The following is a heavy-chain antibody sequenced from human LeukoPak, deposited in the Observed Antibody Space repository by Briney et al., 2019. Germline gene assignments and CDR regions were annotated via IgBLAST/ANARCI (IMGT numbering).Heavy chain of an antibody. CDR1: GFTFSSYA. V-gene: IGHV3-30*04. CDR3: ATRRFSQYYDILTGYLGY. J-gene: IGHJ4*02. Sequence: PGGSLRLSCAASGFTFSSYAMHWVRQAPGKGLEWVAVISYDGSNKYYADSVKGRFTISRDNSKNTLYLQMNSLRAEDTAVYYCATRRFSQYYDILTGYLGYWGQGTLVTVSS. CDR2: ISYDGSNK. D-gene: IGHD3-9*01.